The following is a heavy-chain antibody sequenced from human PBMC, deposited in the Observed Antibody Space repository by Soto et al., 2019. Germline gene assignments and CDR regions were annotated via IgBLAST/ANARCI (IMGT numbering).Heavy chain of an antibody. Sequence: ASVKVSCKASGYTFTSYGISWVRQAPGQGLEWMGWISAYNGNTNYAQKLQGRVTMTTDTSTSTAYMELRSLRSDDTAVYYCARDLLLFVETIFDYWGQGTLVTVSS. V-gene: IGHV1-18*04. CDR3: ARDLLLFVETIFDY. CDR1: GYTFTSYG. D-gene: IGHD3-10*01. J-gene: IGHJ4*02. CDR2: ISAYNGNT.